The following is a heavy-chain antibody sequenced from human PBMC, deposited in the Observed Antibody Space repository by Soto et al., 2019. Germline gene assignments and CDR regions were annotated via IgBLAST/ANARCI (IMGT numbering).Heavy chain of an antibody. Sequence: GGSLRLSCAASGFTFSSYWMHWVRQAPGKGLVWVSRINSDGSGTSYADSVKGRFTISRDNAKNTVYLQMNSLRVEDTAVYYCARPFTAAVVGITPYYYYGMDVWGQGTTVTVSS. D-gene: IGHD1-7*01. V-gene: IGHV3-74*01. J-gene: IGHJ6*02. CDR2: INSDGSGT. CDR3: ARPFTAAVVGITPYYYYGMDV. CDR1: GFTFSSYW.